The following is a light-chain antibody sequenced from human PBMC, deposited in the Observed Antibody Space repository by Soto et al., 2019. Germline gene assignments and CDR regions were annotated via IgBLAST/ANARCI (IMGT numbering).Light chain of an antibody. J-gene: IGKJ1*01. CDR2: DVS. CDR3: QQYDAFWT. CDR1: QSISSW. V-gene: IGKV1-5*01. Sequence: DIQMTQSPSTLSASVGDRVTITCRASQSISSWLAWYQQKPGKAPKLLIYDVSNLESGVPSRFSGSGSGTEFTLTINSLQPDDVATYYCQQYDAFWTFGQGTKVEIK.